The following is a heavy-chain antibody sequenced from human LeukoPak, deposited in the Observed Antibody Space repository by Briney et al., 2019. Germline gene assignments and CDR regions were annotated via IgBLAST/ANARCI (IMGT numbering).Heavy chain of an antibody. CDR1: GFTFSKYA. V-gene: IGHV3-33*01. CDR2: IWNDGSDE. Sequence: GGSLRLSCAASGFTFSKYAMHWVRQTPGKGLEWVAAIWNDGSDENYADSVKGRFTISSDNSKNTLYLQMNSLRAEDTAVYYCAFEIGRSQGAFDIWGQGAMITVSS. D-gene: IGHD1-26*01. CDR3: AFEIGRSQGAFDI. J-gene: IGHJ3*02.